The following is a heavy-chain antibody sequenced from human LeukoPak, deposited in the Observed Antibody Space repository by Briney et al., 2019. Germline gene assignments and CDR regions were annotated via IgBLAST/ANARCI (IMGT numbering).Heavy chain of an antibody. Sequence: GGSLRLSCAGSGFTFSTYTMSWVRQAPGKGLEWVSSISSSGRKIYYADSVKGRFTISRDNAKNSLYLQMNSLRAEDTAVYYCARDHRGSGSRYYYYYMDVWGKGTTVTISS. CDR1: GFTFSTYT. CDR2: ISSSGRKI. J-gene: IGHJ6*03. V-gene: IGHV3-21*01. CDR3: ARDHRGSGSRYYYYYMDV. D-gene: IGHD3-10*01.